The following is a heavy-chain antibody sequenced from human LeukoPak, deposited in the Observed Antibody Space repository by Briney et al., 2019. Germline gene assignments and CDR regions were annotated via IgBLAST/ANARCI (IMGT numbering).Heavy chain of an antibody. J-gene: IGHJ4*02. V-gene: IGHV3-30*04. CDR1: GFTFSSHA. D-gene: IGHD3-10*01. CDR3: ARDQYYYGSGSYSYFDY. Sequence: GGSLRLSCAASGFTFSSHAIHWVRQAPGKGLEWVAVISHDGSNKDYADSVKGRFTISRDNSKNTLYLQMNSLRAEDTAVYYCARDQYYYGSGSYSYFDYWGQGTLVTVSS. CDR2: ISHDGSNK.